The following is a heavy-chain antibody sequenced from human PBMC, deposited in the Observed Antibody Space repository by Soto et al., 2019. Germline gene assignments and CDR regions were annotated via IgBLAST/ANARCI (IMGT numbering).Heavy chain of an antibody. Sequence: ASVKVYCKASGYTFTSYGIHWVRQAPGQRLEWTGWINAGNGNTKYSEKFQGRVTITRDTSASTAYLELSSLRSEDTAVYYCARDPNDSSAYYHHYYYGMDVWGQGTTVTAP. CDR3: ARDPNDSSAYYHHYYYGMDV. D-gene: IGHD3-22*01. J-gene: IGHJ6*02. CDR1: GYTFTSYG. CDR2: INAGNGNT. V-gene: IGHV1-3*01.